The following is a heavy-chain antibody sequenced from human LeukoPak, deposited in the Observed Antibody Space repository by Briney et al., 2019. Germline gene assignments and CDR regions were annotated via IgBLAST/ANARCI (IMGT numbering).Heavy chain of an antibody. J-gene: IGHJ4*02. CDR3: MRGGGNSWFDY. CDR2: INPNSGDT. CDR1: GYTFTSYY. D-gene: IGHD6-13*01. Sequence: ASVKVSCKASGYTFTSYYMHWVRQAPGQGLEWMGWINPNSGDTNFAQKFRGRVTMTRATSINTVYMELTSLRSDDTALYYCMRGGGNSWFDYWGQGTLVSVSS. V-gene: IGHV1-2*02.